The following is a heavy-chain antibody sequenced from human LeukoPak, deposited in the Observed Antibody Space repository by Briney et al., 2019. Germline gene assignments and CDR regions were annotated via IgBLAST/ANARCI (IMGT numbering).Heavy chain of an antibody. CDR1: GGSFSGYY. J-gene: IGHJ4*02. CDR2: INHSGST. Sequence: SETLSLTCAVYGGSFSGYYWSWIRQPPGKGLEWIGEINHSGSTNYNPSLKSRVTISVDTSKNQFSLKLSSVTAADTAVYYCARSGGYFNFDYWGQGTLVTVSS. D-gene: IGHD3-10*01. V-gene: IGHV4-34*01. CDR3: ARSGGYFNFDY.